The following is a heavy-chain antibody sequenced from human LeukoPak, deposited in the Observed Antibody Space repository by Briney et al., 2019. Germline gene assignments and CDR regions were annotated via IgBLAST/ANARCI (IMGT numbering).Heavy chain of an antibody. V-gene: IGHV1-2*02. CDR2: INPDSGGT. D-gene: IGHD5-12*01. CDR3: ASVYNSGWYFDY. J-gene: IGHJ4*02. CDR1: GYTFTSYY. Sequence: ASVKVSCKASGYTFTSYYMHWVRQAPGQGLEWMGWINPDSGGTKYAQKFQGRVTLTRDTSISTAYMELSSLKYDDTAVYYCASVYNSGWYFDYWGQGALVTVSS.